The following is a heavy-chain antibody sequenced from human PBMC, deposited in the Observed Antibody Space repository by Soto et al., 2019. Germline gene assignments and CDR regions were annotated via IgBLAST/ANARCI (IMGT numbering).Heavy chain of an antibody. CDR2: ISSSSSTI. CDR3: ARAFPSYSSSWYSSGRYWVFDY. D-gene: IGHD6-13*01. Sequence: GGSLRLSCAASGFTFSSYSMNWVRQAPGKGLEWVSYISSSSSTIYYADSVKGRFTISRDNAKNSLYLQMNSLRDEDTAVYYCARAFPSYSSSWYSSGRYWVFDYWGQGTLVTVSS. CDR1: GFTFSSYS. J-gene: IGHJ4*02. V-gene: IGHV3-48*02.